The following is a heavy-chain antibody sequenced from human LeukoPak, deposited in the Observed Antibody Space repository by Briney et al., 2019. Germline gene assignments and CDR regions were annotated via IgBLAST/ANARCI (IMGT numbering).Heavy chain of an antibody. D-gene: IGHD2-15*01. CDR3: ARLGYCSGGSCYGFDY. V-gene: IGHV1-18*01. CDR2: ISAYNGNT. J-gene: IGHJ4*02. CDR1: GYTFTSYG. Sequence: ASVKVSCKASGYTFTSYGISWVRQAPGQGLEWMGWISAYNGNTNYAQKLQGRVTMTTDTSTSTAYMELGSLRSDDTAVYYCARLGYCSGGSCYGFDYWGQGTLVTVSS.